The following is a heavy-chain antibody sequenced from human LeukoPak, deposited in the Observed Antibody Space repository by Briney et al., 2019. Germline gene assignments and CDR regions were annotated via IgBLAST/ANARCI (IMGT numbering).Heavy chain of an antibody. Sequence: GASVKVSCKASVYTFTDHYMHWVRQAPGQGLEWMGWINPNSDGINNYAHKFQGRVTMTRDTSISTAYMELSGLTSDDTAVYYCARAPSIAVAVYFDYWGQGTLVTVSS. D-gene: IGHD6-19*01. CDR3: ARAPSIAVAVYFDY. CDR1: VYTFTDHY. V-gene: IGHV1-2*07. J-gene: IGHJ4*02. CDR2: INPNSDGI.